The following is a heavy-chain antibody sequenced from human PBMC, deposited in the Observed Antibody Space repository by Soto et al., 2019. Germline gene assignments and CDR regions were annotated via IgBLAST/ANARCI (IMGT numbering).Heavy chain of an antibody. V-gene: IGHV4-31*03. CDR3: ARSHRDNWGSPDYFDY. CDR2: IYYNGDT. CDR1: GGSISSGGYY. J-gene: IGHJ4*02. D-gene: IGHD7-27*01. Sequence: QVQLQESGPGLVKPSQTLSLTCTVSGGSISSGGYYWSWIRQHPGKGLEWIGYIYYNGDTYYNPSLKSRVSISIDTSKNHFSLRLTSVTAADTAVYYCARSHRDNWGSPDYFDYWGQGTLVTVSS.